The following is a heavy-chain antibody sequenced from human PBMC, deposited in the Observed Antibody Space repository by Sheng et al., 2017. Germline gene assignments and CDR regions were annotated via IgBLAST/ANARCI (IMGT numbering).Heavy chain of an antibody. V-gene: IGHV1-69*01. CDR2: IIPIFGTA. CDR3: ARDRDNSVVVTANPWYFDL. Sequence: QVQLVQSGAEVKKPGSSVKVSCKASGGTFSSYAISWVRQAPGQGLEWMGGIIPIFGTANYAQKFQGRVTITADESTSTAYMELSSLRSEDTAVYYCARDRDNSVVVTANPWYFDLWAVAPCHCLL. D-gene: IGHD2-21*02. CDR1: GGTFSSYA. J-gene: IGHJ2*01.